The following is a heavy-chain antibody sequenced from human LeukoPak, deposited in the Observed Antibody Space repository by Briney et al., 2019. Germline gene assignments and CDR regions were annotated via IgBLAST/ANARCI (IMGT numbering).Heavy chain of an antibody. CDR3: ARRPNIVGAPFDY. D-gene: IGHD1-26*01. Sequence: GESLKISCKGSGNSFTSYWIGWVRQMPGKGLEWMGIIYPGDSYTRYSPSFQGQVTISADKSISTAYLHWSSLEASDTAMYYCARRPNIVGAPFDYWGQGTLVTVSS. CDR1: GNSFTSYW. CDR2: IYPGDSYT. J-gene: IGHJ4*02. V-gene: IGHV5-51*01.